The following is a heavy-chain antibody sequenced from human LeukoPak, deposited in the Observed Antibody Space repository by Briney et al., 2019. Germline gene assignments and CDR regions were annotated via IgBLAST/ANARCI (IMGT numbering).Heavy chain of an antibody. CDR3: ARARDCGGDCYSYAFDI. CDR1: GLTVSSNY. J-gene: IGHJ3*02. V-gene: IGHV3-53*04. D-gene: IGHD2-21*02. CDR2: IYSGGST. Sequence: PGGSLRLSCAASGLTVSSNYMSWVRQAPGKGLEWVSVIYSGGSTYYADSVKGRFTISRHNSKNTLYLQMNSLRAEDTAVYYCARARDCGGDCYSYAFDIWGQGTMVTVSS.